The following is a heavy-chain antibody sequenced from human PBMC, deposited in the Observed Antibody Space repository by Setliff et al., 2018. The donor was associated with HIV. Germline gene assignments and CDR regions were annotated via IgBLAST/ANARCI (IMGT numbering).Heavy chain of an antibody. Sequence: SETLSLTCAVSGYSISSGYYGGWIRQTPGKGLEWIGSMYHGASTYYNPSLKSRVTISVDTSKNQFSLKLTSMTTADTAVYYCAIGYGYGQGCFDHWGQGIRVTVSS. CDR1: GYSISSGYY. V-gene: IGHV4-38-2*01. J-gene: IGHJ4*02. CDR2: MYHGAST. D-gene: IGHD2-2*03. CDR3: AIGYGYGQGCFDH.